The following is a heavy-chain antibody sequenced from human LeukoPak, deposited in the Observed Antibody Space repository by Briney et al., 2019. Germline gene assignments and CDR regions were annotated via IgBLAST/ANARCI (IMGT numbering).Heavy chain of an antibody. CDR1: GGSFSGYY. CDR3: ARARTATDYGGNSYSDY. J-gene: IGHJ4*02. V-gene: IGHV4-34*01. Sequence: PSETPSLTCAVYGGSFSGYYWSWIRQPPGKGLEWIGEINHSGSTNYNPSLKSRVTISVDTSKNQFSLKLSSVTAADTAVYYCARARTATDYGGNSYSDYWGQGTLVTVSS. D-gene: IGHD4-23*01. CDR2: INHSGST.